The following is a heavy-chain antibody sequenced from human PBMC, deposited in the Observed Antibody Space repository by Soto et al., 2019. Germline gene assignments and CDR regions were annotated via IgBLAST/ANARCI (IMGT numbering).Heavy chain of an antibody. CDR2: INHSGST. D-gene: IGHD6-6*01. CDR1: GGSFSGYY. J-gene: IGHJ6*02. V-gene: IGHV4-34*01. CDR3: ARWPRLFYYYGKDA. Sequence: SETLSLTCAVYGGSFSGYYWRWISQPPGKGLEWIGEINHSGSTNYNPSLKSRVTISVDTSKNQFSLKLSSVTAADTAVYYCARWPRLFYYYGKDARGQGTTVTVSS.